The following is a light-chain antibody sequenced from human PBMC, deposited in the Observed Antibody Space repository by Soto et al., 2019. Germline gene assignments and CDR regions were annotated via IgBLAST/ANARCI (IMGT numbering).Light chain of an antibody. Sequence: EIVMTQSPATLSVSPGERATLSCRASQSVNSNLAWYRQKPGQAPRLLISDASTRATGVPARFSGSGSGTEFTLTISSLQSEDFAVYYCQQYGSSLWTFGQGTKVEIK. CDR1: QSVNSN. CDR3: QQYGSSLWT. V-gene: IGKV3-15*01. J-gene: IGKJ1*01. CDR2: DAS.